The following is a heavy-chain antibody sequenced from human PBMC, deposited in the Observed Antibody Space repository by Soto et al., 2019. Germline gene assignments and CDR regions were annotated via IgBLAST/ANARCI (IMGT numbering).Heavy chain of an antibody. CDR1: GYTFTGYY. Sequence: ASVKVSCKASGYTFTGYYMHWVRQAPGQGLEWMGWINPNSGGTNYAQKFQGWVTMTRDTSISTAYMELSRLRSDDTAVYYCARDRGYTTNWRRNYYYGMDVWGQGTTVTVSS. CDR3: ARDRGYTTNWRRNYYYGMDV. J-gene: IGHJ6*02. V-gene: IGHV1-2*04. D-gene: IGHD6-13*01. CDR2: INPNSGGT.